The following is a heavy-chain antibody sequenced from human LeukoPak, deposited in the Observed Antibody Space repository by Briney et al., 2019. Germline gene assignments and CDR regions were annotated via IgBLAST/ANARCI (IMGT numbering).Heavy chain of an antibody. Sequence: ASVKVSCMASGGTFSSYAISWVRQAPGQGLEWMGGIIPIFGTANYAQKFQGRVTITADKSTSTAYMELSSLRSEDTAVYYCAGTTYGEGYFDYWGQGTLVTVSS. CDR2: IIPIFGTA. D-gene: IGHD4-17*01. CDR3: AGTTYGEGYFDY. V-gene: IGHV1-69*06. J-gene: IGHJ4*02. CDR1: GGTFSSYA.